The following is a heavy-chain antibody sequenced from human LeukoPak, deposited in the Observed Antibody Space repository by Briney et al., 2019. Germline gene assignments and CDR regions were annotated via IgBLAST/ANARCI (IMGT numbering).Heavy chain of an antibody. J-gene: IGHJ4*02. CDR1: GLTFYTYA. D-gene: IGHD5-12*01. CDR2: LDAGGGNT. CDR3: AKDEGYDPIYYLES. Sequence: GGSLRLSCAASGLTFYTYAMTWVRQAPGKGLEWVSALDAGGGNTYYADSVKGRFTISRDNSKNTVYLQMNSLSAEDTAVYYCAKDEGYDPIYYLESWGQGTLVTVSS. V-gene: IGHV3-23*01.